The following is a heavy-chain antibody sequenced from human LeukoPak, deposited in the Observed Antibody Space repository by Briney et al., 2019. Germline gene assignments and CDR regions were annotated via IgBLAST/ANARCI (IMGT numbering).Heavy chain of an antibody. CDR3: ARDQMSYYDSSGYWCWFDP. D-gene: IGHD3-22*01. CDR1: GYTFTGYY. J-gene: IGHJ5*02. Sequence: ASAKVTCKASGYTFTGYYMHWVRQAPGQGLERMGWINPNSGGTNYAQKFQGRVTMTRDTSISTAYMELSRLRSDDTAVYYCARDQMSYYDSSGYWCWFDPWGQGTLVTVSS. CDR2: INPNSGGT. V-gene: IGHV1-2*02.